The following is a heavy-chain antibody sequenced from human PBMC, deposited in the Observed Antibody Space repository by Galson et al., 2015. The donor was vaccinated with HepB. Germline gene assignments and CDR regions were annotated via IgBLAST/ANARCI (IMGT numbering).Heavy chain of an antibody. D-gene: IGHD2-2*01. CDR3: AKGRRVCITNCYSNNPLEY. CDR1: GFSFNTYA. Sequence: SLRLSCAASGFSFNTYAMSWVRQAPGKGLEWVSTIRGSGDKTYYADSVKGRFTISRDNSKNTLFLQMNNLSADDTAVYYCAKGRRVCITNCYSNNPLEYWGQGTLLTVSS. V-gene: IGHV3-23*01. J-gene: IGHJ4*02. CDR2: IRGSGDKT.